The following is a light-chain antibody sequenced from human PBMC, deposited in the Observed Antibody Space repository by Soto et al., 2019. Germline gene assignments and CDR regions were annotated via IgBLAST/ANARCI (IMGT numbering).Light chain of an antibody. CDR2: DAS. CDR1: QSLSHY. J-gene: IGKJ5*01. V-gene: IGKV3-11*01. Sequence: GESATLSCRASQSLSHYLAWYQQKPGQPPRLLIYDASHRATGIPVRFSGSWSGTDFTLTISSLEPEDFAVYYCQQRTYSITFGQGTRLEIK. CDR3: QQRTYSIT.